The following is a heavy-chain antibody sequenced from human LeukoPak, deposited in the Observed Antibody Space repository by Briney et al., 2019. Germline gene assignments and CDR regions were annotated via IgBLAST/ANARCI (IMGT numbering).Heavy chain of an antibody. CDR2: IYYSGST. J-gene: IGHJ3*02. CDR1: GGSISSYY. Sequence: SETLSLTCTVSGGSISSYYWSWIRQPPGKGREWIGYIYYSGSTNYNPSLKSRVTISVDTSKNQFSLKLSSVTAADTAVYYCARLTNMIVVVPNAFDIWGQGTMVTVSS. V-gene: IGHV4-59*08. CDR3: ARLTNMIVVVPNAFDI. D-gene: IGHD3-22*01.